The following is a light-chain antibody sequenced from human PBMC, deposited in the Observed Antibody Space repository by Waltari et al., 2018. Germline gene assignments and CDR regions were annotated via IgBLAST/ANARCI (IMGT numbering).Light chain of an antibody. Sequence: QSAPTQPASVSGSPGQSITISCAGSRHDIGRYTYLSWYQQHPGQVPRVIIFDVSDRPSGVSSRFSAYKSGNTAFLTISGLQAEDEADYYCASYTITNTLVFGTGTKVTVL. CDR1: RHDIGRYTY. CDR2: DVS. J-gene: IGLJ1*01. V-gene: IGLV2-14*03. CDR3: ASYTITNTLV.